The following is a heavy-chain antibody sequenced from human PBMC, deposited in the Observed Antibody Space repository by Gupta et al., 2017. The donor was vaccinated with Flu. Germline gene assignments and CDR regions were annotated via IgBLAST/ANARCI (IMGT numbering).Heavy chain of an antibody. V-gene: IGHV3-30*18. CDR3: AKQDQPPLMYYYYFMDV. D-gene: IGHD2-2*01. CDR1: GFPLGNYG. J-gene: IGHJ6*03. Sequence: QVKLVASGGGVVQSGRSLRLSCSASGFPLGNYGMHWVRQAPGKGLEWVAFISYDGGSKYYADSVKGRFTISRDNSKNTLYLQVNSLRAEDTAVYYCAKQDQPPLMYYYYFMDVWGKGTTVIVSS. CDR2: ISYDGGSK.